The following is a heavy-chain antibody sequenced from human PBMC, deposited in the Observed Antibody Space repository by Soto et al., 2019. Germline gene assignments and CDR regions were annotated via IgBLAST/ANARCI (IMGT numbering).Heavy chain of an antibody. V-gene: IGHV1-2*04. CDR2: INPNSGGT. CDR1: GYTFTGYY. J-gene: IGHJ5*02. D-gene: IGHD6-13*01. CDR3: ARGASIAAAGSKYNWFDP. Sequence: QVQLVQSGAEVKKPGASVKVSCKASGYTFTGYYMHWVRQAPGQGLEWMGWINPNSGGTNYAQKFQGWVTMTRDTSISTAYRELSRLRSDDTAVYYCARGASIAAAGSKYNWFDPWGQGTLVTVSS.